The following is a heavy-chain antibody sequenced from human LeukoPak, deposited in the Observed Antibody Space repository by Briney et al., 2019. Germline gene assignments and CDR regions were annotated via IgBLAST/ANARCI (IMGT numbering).Heavy chain of an antibody. D-gene: IGHD1-26*01. Sequence: SETLSLTCTVSGGSISSSSYYWGWIRQPPGKGLEWIGSIYYSGSTYYNPSLKSRVTISVDTSKNQFSLKLSSVTAADTAVYYCARAVLGATSDAFDIWGQGTMVTVSS. CDR2: IYYSGST. V-gene: IGHV4-39*01. J-gene: IGHJ3*02. CDR1: GGSISSSSYY. CDR3: ARAVLGATSDAFDI.